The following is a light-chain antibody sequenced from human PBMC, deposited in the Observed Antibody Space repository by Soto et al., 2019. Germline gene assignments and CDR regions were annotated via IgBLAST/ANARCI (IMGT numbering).Light chain of an antibody. V-gene: IGKV3-20*01. CDR2: GGC. J-gene: IGKJ2*01. Sequence: VLTQSPGTLSLSPGDRATLSCRASQRVSGSSLAWYQPKPGQAPRLLIYGGCNRATGVPDRFSGSGSGADFTLSISRLEPEDFAVYHCQQYVNSPSFGQGTKLEIK. CDR1: QRVSGSS. CDR3: QQYVNSPS.